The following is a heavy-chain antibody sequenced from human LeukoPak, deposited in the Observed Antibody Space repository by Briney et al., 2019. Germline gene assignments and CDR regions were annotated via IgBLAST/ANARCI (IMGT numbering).Heavy chain of an antibody. D-gene: IGHD3-9*01. Sequence: GGSLRLSCAASGFTFSSYAMNWLRQAPGKGLEWVSAISGSGSTTYYADSVKGRFTISRDNSRNTLYLQMNSLRAEDTALYYCAKEAHYPHMGTYLVTIDSWGQGTLVTVSS. CDR3: AKEAHYPHMGTYLVTIDS. V-gene: IGHV3-23*01. CDR1: GFTFSSYA. J-gene: IGHJ4*02. CDR2: ISGSGSTT.